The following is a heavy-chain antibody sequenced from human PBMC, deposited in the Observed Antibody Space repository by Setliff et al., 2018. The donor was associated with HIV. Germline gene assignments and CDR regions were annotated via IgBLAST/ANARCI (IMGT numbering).Heavy chain of an antibody. V-gene: IGHV1-18*01. J-gene: IGHJ5*02. CDR3: ARELTGTAAA. Sequence: GASVKVSCKASGYTFTTFGISWVRQAPGQGLEWMGWISGYNGRTHYAQKFQGRVTMTTDTSTSTANMELRSLRSDDTAVYYCARELTGTAAAWGQGTLVTVSS. D-gene: IGHD6-13*01. CDR2: ISGYNGRT. CDR1: GYTFTTFG.